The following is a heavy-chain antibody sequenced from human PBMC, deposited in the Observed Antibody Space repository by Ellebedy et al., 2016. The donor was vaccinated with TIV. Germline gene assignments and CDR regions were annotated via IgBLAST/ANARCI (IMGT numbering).Heavy chain of an antibody. D-gene: IGHD3-10*01. CDR2: IRYDGSDK. Sequence: PGGSLRLSCAASGFTFHSYGMHWVRQAPGKGLEWVTFIRYDGSDKYYADSVKGRFTVSRDNSKNTLTLQMNSLRPEETAVYYFAKVLFAFGEFESPFDPWGQGTLVIVSS. V-gene: IGHV3-30*02. CDR3: AKVLFAFGEFESPFDP. J-gene: IGHJ5*02. CDR1: GFTFHSYG.